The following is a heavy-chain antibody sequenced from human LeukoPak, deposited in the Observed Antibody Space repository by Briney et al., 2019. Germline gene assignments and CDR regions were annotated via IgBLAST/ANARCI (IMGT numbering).Heavy chain of an antibody. V-gene: IGHV4-59*12. CDR1: GGSISSYY. J-gene: IGHJ4*02. Sequence: SETLSLTCTVSGGSISSYYWSWIRQPPGKGLEWIGYIYYSGSTNYNPSLKSRVTISVDTSKNQFSLKLSSVTAADTAVYYCARRYGWPTGLDYWGQGTLVTVSS. D-gene: IGHD3-16*01. CDR3: ARRYGWPTGLDY. CDR2: IYYSGST.